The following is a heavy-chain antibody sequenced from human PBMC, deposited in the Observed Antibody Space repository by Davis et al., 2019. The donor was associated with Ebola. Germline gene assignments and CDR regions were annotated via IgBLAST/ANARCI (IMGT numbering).Heavy chain of an antibody. Sequence: GESLKISCAASGFTFSSYAMHWVRQAPGKGPEWVAVISYDGSNKYYADSVKGRFTISRDNSKNTLYLQMNSLRAEDTAVYYCAKPQAAAGTRAFDIWGQGTMVTVSS. CDR3: AKPQAAAGTRAFDI. V-gene: IGHV3-30*04. D-gene: IGHD6-13*01. CDR1: GFTFSSYA. J-gene: IGHJ3*02. CDR2: ISYDGSNK.